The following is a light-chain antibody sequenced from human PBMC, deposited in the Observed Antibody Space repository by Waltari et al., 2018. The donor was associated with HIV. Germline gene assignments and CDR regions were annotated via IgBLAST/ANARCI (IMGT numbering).Light chain of an antibody. J-gene: IGLJ1*01. CDR1: SSDVGPYNY. V-gene: IGLV2-11*01. CDR3: CSYAGGLYV. Sequence: QSALTQPRPVSGSPGQSVTMSCTGTSSDVGPYNYVSWYQQNPGKAPKHMFYDATRRPSGVPERVSGYKSGNTASLTIAGVQAEDEADYYCCSYAGGLYVFGTGTKVTVL. CDR2: DAT.